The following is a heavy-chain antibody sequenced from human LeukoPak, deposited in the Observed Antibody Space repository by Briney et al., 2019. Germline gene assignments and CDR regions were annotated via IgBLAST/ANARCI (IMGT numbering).Heavy chain of an antibody. CDR1: GFTFSSYA. J-gene: IGHJ4*02. CDR2: ISGSGGST. Sequence: PGGSLRLSCAASGFTFSSYAMSWVRQAPGKGLEWVSSISGSGGSTYYADSVKGVFTISRDNSENTLYLQINGLRAEDTAVYYCAKLKGGTGVRYYFDYWGQGTLVTVSS. D-gene: IGHD3-10*01. V-gene: IGHV3-23*01. CDR3: AKLKGGTGVRYYFDY.